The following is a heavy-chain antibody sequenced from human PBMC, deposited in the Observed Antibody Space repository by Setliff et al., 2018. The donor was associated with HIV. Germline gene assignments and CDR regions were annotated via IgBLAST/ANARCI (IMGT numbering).Heavy chain of an antibody. CDR3: ARQRAGPDY. CDR1: GGSISSSNYY. Sequence: PSETLSLTCTVSGGSISSSNYYWGWIRQPPGKGLEWIGSIYYSGSTYYNPSLKSRVTIPVDTSKNQFSLKLSSVTAADTAVYYCARQRAGPDYWGQGTLVTVSS. CDR2: IYYSGST. J-gene: IGHJ4*02. V-gene: IGHV4-39*01.